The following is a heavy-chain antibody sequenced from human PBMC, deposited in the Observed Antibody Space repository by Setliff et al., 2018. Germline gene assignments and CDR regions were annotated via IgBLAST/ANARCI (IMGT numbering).Heavy chain of an antibody. J-gene: IGHJ4*01. CDR1: GFTFSSYA. CDR2: IYSGSSST. V-gene: IGHV3-23*03. Sequence: GGSLRLSCAASGFTFSSYAMSWVRQAPGKGLEWVSVIYSGSSSTDYADHYADSVKGRFTISRDNSKNTLYLQMNSLRADDTAVYYCAKGTNVVMVYTGFDHWGQGTLVTVSS. D-gene: IGHD2-8*01. CDR3: AKGTNVVMVYTGFDH.